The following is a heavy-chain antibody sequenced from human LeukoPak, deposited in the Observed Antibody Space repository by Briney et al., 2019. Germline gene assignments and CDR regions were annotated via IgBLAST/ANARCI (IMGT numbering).Heavy chain of an antibody. V-gene: IGHV3-33*06. CDR1: GFTFSSYG. J-gene: IGHJ3*02. Sequence: GGSLRLSCAAPGFTFSSYGMHWVRQAPGKGLEWVAVIWYDGSNKYYADSAKGRFTISRDNSKHTLYLQMSSLRAEDTAVYYCAKDLVSDFWSGSDNDAFDIWGQGAMVTVSS. CDR2: IWYDGSNK. D-gene: IGHD3-3*01. CDR3: AKDLVSDFWSGSDNDAFDI.